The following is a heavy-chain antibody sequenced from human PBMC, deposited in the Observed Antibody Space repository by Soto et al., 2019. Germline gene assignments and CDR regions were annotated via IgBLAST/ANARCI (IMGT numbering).Heavy chain of an antibody. CDR1: GFTFTSSA. CDR2: IVVGSGNT. V-gene: IGHV1-58*01. CDR3: AANPDRDFWSGYSHYYYYGMDV. Sequence: ASVKVSCKASGFTFTSSAVQWVRQARGQRLEWIGWIVVGSGNTNYAQKFQERVTITRDMSTSTAYMELSSLRSEDTAVYYCAANPDRDFWSGYSHYYYYGMDVWG. J-gene: IGHJ6*02. D-gene: IGHD3-3*01.